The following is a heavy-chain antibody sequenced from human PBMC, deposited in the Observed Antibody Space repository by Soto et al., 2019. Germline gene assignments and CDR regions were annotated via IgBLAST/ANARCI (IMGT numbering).Heavy chain of an antibody. CDR1: GFTFSSYG. CDR3: VKVGYSGLDS. CDR2: ISYDGTNK. V-gene: IGHV3-30*18. D-gene: IGHD5-12*01. Sequence: GGSLRLSCAASGFTFSSYGMHWVRQAPGKGLEWVAVISYDGTNKYYVDSVEGRFTISRDNSKSTLYLQINSLTAADTAVYYCVKVGYSGLDSWGQGTLVTVSS. J-gene: IGHJ4*02.